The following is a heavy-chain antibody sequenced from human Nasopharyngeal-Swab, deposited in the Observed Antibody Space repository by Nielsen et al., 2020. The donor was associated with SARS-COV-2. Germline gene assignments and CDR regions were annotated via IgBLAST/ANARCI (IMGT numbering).Heavy chain of an antibody. CDR3: ARYSRGRLDT. V-gene: IGHV7-4-1*01. J-gene: IGHJ3*02. Sequence: ASVKVSCKASGYTFTDNAIHWVRQAPGQGLEWMGWINTNPGNPTYAQGFTGRFVFSLETSVSTAHLQIFSLEAADTAVYYCARYSRGRLDTWGQGTMVSVSS. D-gene: IGHD2-15*01. CDR2: INTNPGNP. CDR1: GYTFTDNA.